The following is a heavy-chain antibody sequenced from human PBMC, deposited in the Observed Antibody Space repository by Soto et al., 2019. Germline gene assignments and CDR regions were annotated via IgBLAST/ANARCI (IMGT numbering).Heavy chain of an antibody. J-gene: IGHJ5*01. V-gene: IGHV3-23*04. CDR1: GFTFSNAW. D-gene: IGHD3-22*01. CDR3: AKTGRPGDYYRGFDS. Sequence: EVQLVESGGGLVKPGGSLRLSCAASGFTFSNAWMTWVRRAPGKGLEWVSDVGGNGDAKLYADSVKGRFTISRDNSKNTLYLQPERLRAEDTAIYYCAKTGRPGDYYRGFDSWGQGTLVTVSS. CDR2: VGGNGDAK.